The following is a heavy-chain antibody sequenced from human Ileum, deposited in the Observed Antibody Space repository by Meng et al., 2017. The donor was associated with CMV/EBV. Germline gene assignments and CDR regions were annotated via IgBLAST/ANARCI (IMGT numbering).Heavy chain of an antibody. CDR1: GYTFTGYY. CDR3: ASLPLGYCSSTSCPDY. Sequence: GESLKISCKASGYTFTGYYMHWVRQAPGQGLEWMGWINPNSGGTNYAQKFQGRVTMTRDTSISTAYMELSRLRSDDTAVYYCASLPLGYCSSTSCPDYWGQGTLVTVSS. CDR2: INPNSGGT. D-gene: IGHD2-2*01. V-gene: IGHV1-2*02. J-gene: IGHJ4*02.